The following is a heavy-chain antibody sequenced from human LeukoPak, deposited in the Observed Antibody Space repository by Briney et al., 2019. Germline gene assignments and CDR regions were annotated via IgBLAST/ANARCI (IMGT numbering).Heavy chain of an antibody. Sequence: TLSLTCTVSGGSISSYYWSWIRQPPGKALEWLARIDWDDDKYYSTPLRTRLSISKDTSKNQVVLTVTNMDTVDTATYYCARMVRGGDRGYYFDYWGQGTLVTVSS. CDR2: IDWDDDK. J-gene: IGHJ4*02. CDR3: ARMVRGGDRGYYFDY. V-gene: IGHV2-70*11. CDR1: GGSISSYYW. D-gene: IGHD2-21*02.